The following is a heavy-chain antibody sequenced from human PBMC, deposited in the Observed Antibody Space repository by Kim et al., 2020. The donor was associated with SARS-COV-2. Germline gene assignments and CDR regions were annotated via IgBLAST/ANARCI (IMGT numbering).Heavy chain of an antibody. V-gene: IGHV1-69*13. CDR3: ASHYDFWSGYPNYYFDY. CDR2: IIPIFGTA. Sequence: SVKVSCKASGGTFSSYAISWVRQAPGQGLEWMGGIIPIFGTANYAQKFQGRVTITADESTSTAYMELSSLRSEDTAVYYCASHYDFWSGYPNYYFDYWGQGTLVTVSS. D-gene: IGHD3-3*01. J-gene: IGHJ4*02. CDR1: GGTFSSYA.